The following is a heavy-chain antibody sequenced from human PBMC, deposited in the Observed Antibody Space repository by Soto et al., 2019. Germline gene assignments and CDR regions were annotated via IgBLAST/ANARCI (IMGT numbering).Heavy chain of an antibody. CDR3: AAYVVTPDY. CDR1: GFTFNNYA. J-gene: IGHJ4*02. Sequence: EVQLLESGGGLVQPGGSLRLSCAASGFTFNNYALSWVRQAPGKGLEWVSGITGSGTRTYYADSVKGRFTMSRDNSKNTVYLPMNSLAYDDTAGYYCAAYVVTPDYWGQGTRVTVSS. V-gene: IGHV3-23*01. D-gene: IGHD3-16*01. CDR2: ITGSGTRT.